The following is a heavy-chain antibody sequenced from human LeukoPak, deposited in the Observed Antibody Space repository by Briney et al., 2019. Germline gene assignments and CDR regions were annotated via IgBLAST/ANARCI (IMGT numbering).Heavy chain of an antibody. V-gene: IGHV1-18*04. D-gene: IGHD3-9*01. CDR3: AREEEVRYFDWLLLDKPSRYFDY. CDR1: GYTSTSYG. J-gene: IGHJ4*02. CDR2: ISAYNVNT. Sequence: ASVKVSCKASGYTSTSYGISWVRQAPGQGLEWMGWISAYNVNTNYAQKLQGRVTMTTDTSTSTAYMELRSLRSDDTAVYYCAREEEVRYFDWLLLDKPSRYFDYWGQGTLVTVSS.